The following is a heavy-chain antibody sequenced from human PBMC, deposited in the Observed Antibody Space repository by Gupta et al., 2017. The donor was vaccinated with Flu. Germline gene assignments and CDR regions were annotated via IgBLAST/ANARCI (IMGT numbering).Heavy chain of an antibody. D-gene: IGHD6-13*01. V-gene: IGHV1-69*01. CDR2: IIPIFGTA. Sequence: QVQLVQSGAEVKKPGSSVKVSCKASGGTFSSYAISWVRQAPGQGLEWMGGIIPIFGTANYAQKFQGRVTITADESTSTAYMELSSLRSEDTAVYYCARDGLEVAAGRRMTPAMLDLWGRGTLVTVYS. CDR3: ARDGLEVAAGRRMTPAMLDL. J-gene: IGHJ2*01. CDR1: GGTFSSYA.